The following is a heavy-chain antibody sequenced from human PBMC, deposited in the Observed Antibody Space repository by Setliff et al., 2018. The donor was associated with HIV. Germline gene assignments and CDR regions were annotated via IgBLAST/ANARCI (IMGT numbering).Heavy chain of an antibody. J-gene: IGHJ4*02. CDR2: INPNSGST. CDR3: ARGDDYGDFYFFDY. CDR1: GYTFTGYY. V-gene: IGHV1-2*02. Sequence: ASVKVSCKASGYTFTGYYMHWVRQAPGQGLEWMGWINPNSGSTRYAQNFQGRVTMTSDTSVSTVYMELNSLRSDDTAVFYCARGDDYGDFYFFDYWGQGTLVTVSS. D-gene: IGHD4-17*01.